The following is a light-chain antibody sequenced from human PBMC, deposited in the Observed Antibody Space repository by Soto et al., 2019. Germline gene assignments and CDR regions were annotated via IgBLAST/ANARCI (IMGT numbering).Light chain of an antibody. J-gene: IGKJ4*01. Sequence: IQLTQSPSSLSASVGDRVTITCRASQDIAIYLAWYPQKPGEAPKLLIYGASTLYGGVPSRFSGSGSGTDFALTITSLQAEDFATYYCQQLRMYPSTFGGGTKVEIK. CDR2: GAS. V-gene: IGKV1-9*01. CDR1: QDIAIY. CDR3: QQLRMYPST.